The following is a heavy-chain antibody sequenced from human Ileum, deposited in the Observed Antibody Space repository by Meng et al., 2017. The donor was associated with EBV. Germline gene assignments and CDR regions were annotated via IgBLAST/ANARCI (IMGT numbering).Heavy chain of an antibody. CDR2: IYYSGSA. CDR3: ARGAYFDY. V-gene: IGHV4-30-2*01. Sequence: QLQLQESGSGLVKPSAPLSLTCAVSGGSISSGGYSWHWIRQPPGKGLQWIGYIYYSGSAYYNPSLKSRVTLSVDRSTNQFSLNLSSVTAADTAVYYCARGAYFDYWGQGTLVTVSS. J-gene: IGHJ4*02. CDR1: GGSISSGGYS.